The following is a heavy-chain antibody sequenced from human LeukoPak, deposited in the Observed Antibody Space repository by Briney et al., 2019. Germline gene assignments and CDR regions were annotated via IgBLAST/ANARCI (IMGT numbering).Heavy chain of an antibody. CDR3: ARVGFHSSGYYFLGNEN. CDR2: IYYSGST. J-gene: IGHJ4*02. V-gene: IGHV4-59*01. D-gene: IGHD3-22*01. Sequence: SETLSPTCTVSGGSISSYYWNWIRQPPGKGLEWIGYIYYSGSTNYNPSLKSRVTISVDTSKNQFSLKLNSMTAADTAMYYCARVGFHSSGYYFLGNENWGQGTLVTVSS. CDR1: GGSISSYY.